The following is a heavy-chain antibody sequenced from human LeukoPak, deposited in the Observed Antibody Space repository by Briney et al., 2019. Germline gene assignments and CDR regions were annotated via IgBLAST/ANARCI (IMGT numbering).Heavy chain of an antibody. CDR2: IYYSGST. J-gene: IGHJ3*02. CDR1: GGSISSGDYY. V-gene: IGHV4-30-4*08. CDR3: ARASPYYYDSSGPYDAFDI. D-gene: IGHD3-22*01. Sequence: SQTLSLTCTVSGGSISSGDYYWGWIRQPPGKGLEWIGNIYYSGSTYYNPSLNSLVTISVDTSKNQFSLKLSSVTAADTAVYYCARASPYYYDSSGPYDAFDIWGQGTMVTVSS.